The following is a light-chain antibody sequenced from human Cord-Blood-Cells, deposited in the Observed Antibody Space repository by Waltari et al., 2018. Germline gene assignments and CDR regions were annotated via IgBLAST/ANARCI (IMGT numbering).Light chain of an antibody. Sequence: QSALTQPPSVSGSPGQSVTISCTGTSSDVGSYTSVSRYQQHPGTAPKLMIYEVSNRPSGVPDRFSGSKSGNTASLTISGLQAEDEADYYCSSYTSSSTYVFGTGTKVTVL. V-gene: IGLV2-18*02. CDR1: SSDVGSYTS. CDR3: SSYTSSSTYV. CDR2: EVS. J-gene: IGLJ1*01.